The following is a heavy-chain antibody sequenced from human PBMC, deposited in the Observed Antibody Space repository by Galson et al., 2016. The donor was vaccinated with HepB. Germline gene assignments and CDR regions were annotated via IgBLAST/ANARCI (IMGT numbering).Heavy chain of an antibody. V-gene: IGHV4-31*03. J-gene: IGHJ6*02. Sequence: TLSLTCTVSGGSITSGDYYWNWIRQYPGKGLEWIGFMYHNGRTFYNPSLKSRISMSVDTSKNQFSLKLNSVTAADTAVYYCAREEITKVRGVIISLGLDVWGQGTTVTVS. CDR1: GGSITSGDYY. CDR2: MYHNGRT. D-gene: IGHD3-10*01. CDR3: AREEITKVRGVIISLGLDV.